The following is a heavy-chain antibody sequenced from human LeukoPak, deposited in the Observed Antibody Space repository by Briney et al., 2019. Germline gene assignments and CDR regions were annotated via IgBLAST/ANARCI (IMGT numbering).Heavy chain of an antibody. CDR3: ARDRSDGSGSYYNFDY. CDR2: IYYSGST. Sequence: PSQTLSLTCTVSGGSISSGGYYWSWIRQHPGKGLEWIGYIYYSGSTNYNPSLKSRVTISVDTSKNQFSLKLSSVTAADTAVYYCARDRSDGSGSYYNFDYWGQGTLVTVSS. V-gene: IGHV4-61*08. CDR1: GGSISSGGYY. J-gene: IGHJ4*02. D-gene: IGHD3-10*01.